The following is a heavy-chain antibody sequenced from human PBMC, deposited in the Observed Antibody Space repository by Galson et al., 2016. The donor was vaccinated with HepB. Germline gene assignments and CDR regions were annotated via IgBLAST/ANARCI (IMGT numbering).Heavy chain of an antibody. Sequence: LSLTCTVYGGSFNDYYWSWIRQPPGKGLEWIGGIYYSGSTYYNPSLKSRVTISVDTPKNQFSLKLTSMAAADSAVYYCARSTRGYCSGDSCGWFGPWGQGTLVTVSS. CDR2: IYYSGST. D-gene: IGHD2-15*01. J-gene: IGHJ5*02. CDR1: GGSFNDYY. CDR3: ARSTRGYCSGDSCGWFGP. V-gene: IGHV4-59*05.